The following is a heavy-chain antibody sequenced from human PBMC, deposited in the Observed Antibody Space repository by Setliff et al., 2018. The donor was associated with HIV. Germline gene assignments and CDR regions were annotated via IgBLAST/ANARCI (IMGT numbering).Heavy chain of an antibody. CDR2: IGTAGDT. D-gene: IGHD6-13*01. J-gene: IGHJ4*02. CDR1: GFTFSNYD. Sequence: GGSLRLSCAASGFTFSNYDIHWVRQSTDTGLQWVSVIGTAGDTYYADSVKGRFTISRDNSKNTMYLQMNSLRAEDTAVYYCAKASGQQLVFYFDYWGQGTLVTVSS. CDR3: AKASGQQLVFYFDY. V-gene: IGHV3-13*01.